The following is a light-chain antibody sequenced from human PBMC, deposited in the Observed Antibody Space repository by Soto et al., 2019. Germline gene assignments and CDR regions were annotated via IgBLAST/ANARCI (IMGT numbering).Light chain of an antibody. CDR1: SSDIGGYIY. Sequence: QSALTQPASVSGSPGQSITISCTGTSSDIGGYIYVSWYQQHPGKAPKLMIYDVSTRPSGVSNRFSGSKSGNTASLTISGLQAEDEADYYCSSYPSSSSLVFGGGTKLTVL. CDR3: SSYPSSSSLV. V-gene: IGLV2-14*01. CDR2: DVS. J-gene: IGLJ3*02.